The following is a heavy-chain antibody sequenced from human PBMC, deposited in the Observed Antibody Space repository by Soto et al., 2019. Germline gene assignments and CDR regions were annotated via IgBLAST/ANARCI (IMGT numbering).Heavy chain of an antibody. J-gene: IGHJ5*02. D-gene: IGHD1-26*01. CDR2: ISDKGGNT. V-gene: IGHV3-23*01. Sequence: EAQLLESGGGLVQPGGSLRLSCVASGFTFSTYAMSWVRQAPGKGLEWVSAISDKGGNTYYADSVKGRFTISRDNSKNTLYLQMNSRRAGDTAVYYCARNGIVVRIPWGQGTLVTVSS. CDR1: GFTFSTYA. CDR3: ARNGIVVRIP.